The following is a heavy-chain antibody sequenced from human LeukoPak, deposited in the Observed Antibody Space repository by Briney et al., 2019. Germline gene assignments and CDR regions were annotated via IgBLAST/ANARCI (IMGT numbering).Heavy chain of an antibody. CDR1: GGSISRYY. CDR2: IYTSGST. V-gene: IGHV4-4*07. D-gene: IGHD4-11*01. Sequence: SETLSLTCTVSGGSISRYYWSCIRQPAGKGLEWIGRIYTSGSTNYNPSLKSRVTMSVDTSKNQFSLKLSSVTAADTAVYYCAREGVQKRNYYWFDPWGQGTLVTVSS. CDR3: AREGVQKRNYYWFDP. J-gene: IGHJ5*02.